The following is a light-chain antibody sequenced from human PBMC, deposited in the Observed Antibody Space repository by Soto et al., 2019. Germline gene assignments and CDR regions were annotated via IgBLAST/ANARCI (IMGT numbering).Light chain of an antibody. CDR3: QQYATSPHT. V-gene: IGKV3-20*01. CDR1: QSVSSSQ. Sequence: EIVLTQSPVTLSLSPGESATLSCRASQSVSSSQVAWYQQKPGQAPRLLIYGASNRATGIPDRFSGVGSETDFTLTINRLEPEDFAVYYCQQYATSPHTFGQGTKLEIK. J-gene: IGKJ2*01. CDR2: GAS.